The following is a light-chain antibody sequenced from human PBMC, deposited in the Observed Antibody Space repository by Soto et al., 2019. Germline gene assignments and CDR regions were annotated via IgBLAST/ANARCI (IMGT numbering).Light chain of an antibody. CDR3: CSYAGSYTLV. J-gene: IGLJ2*01. V-gene: IGLV2-11*01. CDR2: DVT. CDR1: RSDIGDSNY. Sequence: QSALTQPRSVSGSAGQSVTISFTGTRSDIGDSNYVSWYQQHPGKAPKLLIYDVTRRPSGVPDRFSGSKSGNTASLTISGLQAEDEADYFCCSYAGSYTLVFGGGTKVTVL.